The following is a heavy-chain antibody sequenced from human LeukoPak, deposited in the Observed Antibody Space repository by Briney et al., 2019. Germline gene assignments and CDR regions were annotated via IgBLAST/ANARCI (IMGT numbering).Heavy chain of an antibody. V-gene: IGHV3-72*01. J-gene: IGHJ4*02. CDR1: GFTFSDHY. CDR2: TRNKANSYTT. D-gene: IGHD6-19*01. Sequence: GGSLRLSCAASGFTFSDHYMDWVRQAPGKGLEWVGRTRNKANSYTTEYAASVKGRFTISRDDSKNSLYLQMNSLKTEDTAVYYCASRFKYSSGWDNWGQGTLVTVSS. CDR3: ASRFKYSSGWDN.